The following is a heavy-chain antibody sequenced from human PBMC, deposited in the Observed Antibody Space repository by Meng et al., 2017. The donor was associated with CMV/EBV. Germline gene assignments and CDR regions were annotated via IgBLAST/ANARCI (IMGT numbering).Heavy chain of an antibody. CDR2: TYPGDSDT. J-gene: IGHJ6*02. CDR3: ARLCFPGAGGECYYYGMDV. V-gene: IGHV5-51*01. D-gene: IGHD3-16*01. Sequence: KVSCKGSGYSFTSYWICWVRQMPGKGLEWTGITYPGDSDTRYSPSFQGQVTISADKSISTAYLQWSSLKASDTAMYYCARLCFPGAGGECYYYGMDVWGQGTTVTVSS. CDR1: GYSFTSYW.